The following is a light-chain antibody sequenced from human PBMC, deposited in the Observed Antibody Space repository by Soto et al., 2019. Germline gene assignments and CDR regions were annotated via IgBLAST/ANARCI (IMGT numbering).Light chain of an antibody. Sequence: ESMLTHSPGTVSLSPCDRATLSCRASQSVSNSYLAWYQQKPGQAPRLLLHGASSRAGGVPDRVSGSGSGTAFTLTISRLEPEDFAVYYCQQRNNWPPGITFGQGTRLEIK. CDR2: GAS. CDR3: QQRNNWPPGIT. V-gene: IGKV3D-20*02. CDR1: QSVSNSY. J-gene: IGKJ5*01.